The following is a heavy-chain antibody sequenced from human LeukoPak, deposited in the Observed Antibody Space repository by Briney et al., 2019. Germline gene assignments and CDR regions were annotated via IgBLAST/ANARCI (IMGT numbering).Heavy chain of an antibody. V-gene: IGHV1-18*01. CDR2: ISAYNGNT. CDR3: AKVTFEVVAANAFDI. D-gene: IGHD2-15*01. CDR1: GYTFTSYG. Sequence: GASVKVSCKASGYTFTSYGISWVRQAPGQGLEWMGWISAYNGNTNYAQKLQGRVTMTTDTSTSTAYMELRSLRSDDTAVYYCAKVTFEVVAANAFDIWGQGTMVTVSS. J-gene: IGHJ3*02.